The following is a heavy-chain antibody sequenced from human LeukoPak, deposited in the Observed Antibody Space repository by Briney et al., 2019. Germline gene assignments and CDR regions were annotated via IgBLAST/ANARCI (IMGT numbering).Heavy chain of an antibody. Sequence: GGSLRLSCAASGFTFSSYGMHWVRQAPGKGLEWVAVISYDGSNKYYADSVKGRFTISRDNSKNTLYLQMNSLRAEDTAVYYCAKGTSGGFGSSLYVDYWGQGTLVTVSS. J-gene: IGHJ4*02. CDR2: ISYDGSNK. CDR3: AKGTSGGFGSSLYVDY. V-gene: IGHV3-30*18. CDR1: GFTFSSYG. D-gene: IGHD3-10*01.